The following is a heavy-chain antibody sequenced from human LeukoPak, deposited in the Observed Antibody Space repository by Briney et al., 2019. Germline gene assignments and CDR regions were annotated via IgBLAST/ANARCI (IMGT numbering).Heavy chain of an antibody. CDR2: ISSSGSAT. CDR3: VRDGVGATTYFGYFDY. D-gene: IGHD1-26*01. Sequence: GGSLRLSCAASGFRLSDYYMGWIRQAPGKGLEWVSYISSSGSATFNVDSVKGRFTISRDNSKNTLFLQMNSLRAEDTAVYYCVRDGVGATTYFGYFDYWGQGTLVTVSS. V-gene: IGHV3-11*04. J-gene: IGHJ4*02. CDR1: GFRLSDYY.